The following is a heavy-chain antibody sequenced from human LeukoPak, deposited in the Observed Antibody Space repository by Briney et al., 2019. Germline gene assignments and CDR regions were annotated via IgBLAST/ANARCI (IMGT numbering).Heavy chain of an antibody. D-gene: IGHD6-19*01. CDR2: INANSGTT. Sequence: QPGGSLRLSCAASGFAFSFYAMSWLRQPPGKGLEWVSTINANSGTTSYAASVRGRFTISRDNSKNTLYLEVNTLRAEDTAVYYCAKPISGGLAVTADWFDPWGQGTLVVVSS. V-gene: IGHV3-23*01. CDR3: AKPISGGLAVTADWFDP. CDR1: GFAFSFYA. J-gene: IGHJ5*01.